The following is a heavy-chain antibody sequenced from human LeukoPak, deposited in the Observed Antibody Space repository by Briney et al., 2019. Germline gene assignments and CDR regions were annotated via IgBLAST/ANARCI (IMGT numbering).Heavy chain of an antibody. Sequence: SETLSLTCTVSGDSITSNDFYWGWIRQAPGKGLEWIGEINHSGSTNYNPSLQSRVTISLDTSKKQFSLKLSSVTAADTAVYYCARYSSGWYLDDWGQGTLVIVSS. CDR1: GDSITSNDFY. CDR3: ARYSSGWYLDD. V-gene: IGHV4-39*01. D-gene: IGHD6-19*01. CDR2: INHSGST. J-gene: IGHJ4*02.